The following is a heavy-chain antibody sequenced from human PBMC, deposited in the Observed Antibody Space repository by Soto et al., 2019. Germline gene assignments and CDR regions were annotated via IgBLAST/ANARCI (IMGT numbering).Heavy chain of an antibody. CDR3: AKDGVNWNYGYYYYGMDV. CDR1: GFTFSSYG. J-gene: IGHJ6*02. V-gene: IGHV3-30*18. D-gene: IGHD1-7*01. Sequence: QVQLVESGGGVVQPGRSLRLSCAASGFTFSSYGMHWVRQAPGKGLEWVAVISYDGSNKYYADSVKGRFTISRDNSKTTLYLQMNSLRAEDTAVYYCAKDGVNWNYGYYYYGMDVWGQGTTVTVSS. CDR2: ISYDGSNK.